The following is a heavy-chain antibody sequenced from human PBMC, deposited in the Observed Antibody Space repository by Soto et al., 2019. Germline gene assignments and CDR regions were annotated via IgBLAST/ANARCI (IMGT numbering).Heavy chain of an antibody. CDR2: INHSGST. CDR1: GGSFSGYY. D-gene: IGHD2-8*01. CDR3: ARRDFALYCTSGVCYMGALLRRPFSVLFDY. Sequence: SETLSLTCAVYGGSFSGYYWSWIRQPPGKGLEWIGEINHSGSTNYNPSLKSRVTISVETSKNQFSLKLSSVTAADTAVYYCARRDFALYCTSGVCYMGALLRRPFSVLFDYWGQGTLVTVSS. V-gene: IGHV4-34*01. J-gene: IGHJ4*02.